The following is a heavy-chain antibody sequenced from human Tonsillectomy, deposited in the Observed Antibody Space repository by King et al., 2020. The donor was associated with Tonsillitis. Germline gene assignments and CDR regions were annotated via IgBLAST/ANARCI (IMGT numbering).Heavy chain of an antibody. Sequence: QLVQSGAEVKKPGSSVKVSCEASGGTFSSYAISWLRQAPEQGLEWMGGILSMFGATNYAQKFQGRVTITADESTTTVYINLSRLRSDDTAVYYCARGEADGGDSWTGVFDIWGQGTMVTVSS. CDR1: GGTFSSYA. J-gene: IGHJ3*02. V-gene: IGHV1-69*01. CDR2: ILSMFGAT. D-gene: IGHD3/OR15-3a*01. CDR3: ARGEADGGDSWTGVFDI.